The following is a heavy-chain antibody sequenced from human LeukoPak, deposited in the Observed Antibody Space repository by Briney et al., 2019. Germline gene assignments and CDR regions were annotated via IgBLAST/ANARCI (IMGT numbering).Heavy chain of an antibody. V-gene: IGHV1-18*04. J-gene: IGHJ4*02. Sequence: ASVKVSCKASGYTFTGYYMHWVRQAPGQGLEWMGWISAYNGNTRYAQKVQGRLTMTTDTSTSTAYLDLRSLRSDDTAVYYCAREGTYSGSYWDDYWGQGTLVIVSS. D-gene: IGHD1-26*01. CDR1: GYTFTGYY. CDR2: ISAYNGNT. CDR3: AREGTYSGSYWDDY.